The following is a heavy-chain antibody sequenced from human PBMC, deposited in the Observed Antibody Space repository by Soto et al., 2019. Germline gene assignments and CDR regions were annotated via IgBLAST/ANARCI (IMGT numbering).Heavy chain of an antibody. D-gene: IGHD5-12*01. Sequence: QVQLVQSGAEVKKPGSSVKVSCKASGGTFSSYTISWVRQAPGQGLEWMGRIIPILGIANYAQKFQGRVTITADKSTGTAYMELSSLRSEETAVYYWESGPGYSGYAWWFDYWRQGTLVAVSS. CDR1: GGTFSSYT. CDR3: ESGPGYSGYAWWFDY. CDR2: IIPILGIA. V-gene: IGHV1-69*02. J-gene: IGHJ4*02.